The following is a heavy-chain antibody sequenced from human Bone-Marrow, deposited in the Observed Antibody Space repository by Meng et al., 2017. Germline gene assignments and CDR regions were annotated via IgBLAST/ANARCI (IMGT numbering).Heavy chain of an antibody. Sequence: SETLSLTCTVSGGSISSYHWSWIRQPPGKGLEWIGYIYYSGSTNYNPSLKSRVTISVDTSKNQFSLKLSSVTAADTAVYYCARDIGYSSSSPTVYYGMDVWGQGTTVTVSS. J-gene: IGHJ6*02. CDR1: GGSISSYH. V-gene: IGHV4-59*01. CDR2: IYYSGST. CDR3: ARDIGYSSSSPTVYYGMDV. D-gene: IGHD6-13*01.